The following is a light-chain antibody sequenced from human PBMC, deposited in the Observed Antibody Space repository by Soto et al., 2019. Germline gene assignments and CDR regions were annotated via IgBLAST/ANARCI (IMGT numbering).Light chain of an antibody. CDR2: RNS. CDR1: TSNIESNY. Sequence: QSVLTQPPSASATPGQRVTISCSGSTSNIESNYVYWYQQLPGTAPKLLIYRNSHRPSGVPDRFSGSKSGTSGSLVISGLRSEDEADYYCAAWDDSLSGVVFGGGNKVTVL. J-gene: IGLJ2*01. V-gene: IGLV1-47*01. CDR3: AAWDDSLSGVV.